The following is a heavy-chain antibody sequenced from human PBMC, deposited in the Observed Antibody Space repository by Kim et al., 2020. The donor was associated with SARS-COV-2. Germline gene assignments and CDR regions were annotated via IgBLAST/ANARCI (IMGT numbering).Heavy chain of an antibody. Sequence: SETLSLTCAVYGGSFSGYYWSWIRQPPGKGLEWIGEINHSGSTNYNPSLKSRVTISVDTSKNQFSLKLSSVTAADTAVYYCAGIAAAGTTYWGQGTLATV. CDR1: GGSFSGYY. CDR2: INHSGST. V-gene: IGHV4-34*01. D-gene: IGHD6-13*01. CDR3: AGIAAAGTTY. J-gene: IGHJ4*02.